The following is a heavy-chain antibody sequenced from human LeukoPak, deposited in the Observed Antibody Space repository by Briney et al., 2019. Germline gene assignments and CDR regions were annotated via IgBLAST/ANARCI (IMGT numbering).Heavy chain of an antibody. Sequence: PSETLSLTCTVSGGSISSYYWSWIRQPPGKGLEWIGYIYYSGSTNYNPSLKSRVTISVDTSKNQFSLKLSSVTAADTAVYYCARASILPMVRESDFDYWGQGTLVTVSS. V-gene: IGHV4-59*01. CDR2: IYYSGST. D-gene: IGHD3-10*01. CDR1: GGSISSYY. J-gene: IGHJ4*02. CDR3: ARASILPMVRESDFDY.